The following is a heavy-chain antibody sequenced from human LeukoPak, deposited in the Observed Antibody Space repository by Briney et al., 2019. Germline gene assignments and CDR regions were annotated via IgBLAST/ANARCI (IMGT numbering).Heavy chain of an antibody. CDR2: ISNDGSNK. CDR1: GFTFSSYG. CDR3: AGPRLTHYYSSGSYAY. V-gene: IGHV3-30*03. J-gene: IGHJ4*02. D-gene: IGHD3-10*01. Sequence: GGSLRLSCVASGFTFSSYGMHWVRQAPGKGLEWVAVISNDGSNKYYADSVKGRFTISRDNAKNTLYLQMNSLRVEDTAVYYCAGPRLTHYYSSGSYAYWGQGTLVTVSS.